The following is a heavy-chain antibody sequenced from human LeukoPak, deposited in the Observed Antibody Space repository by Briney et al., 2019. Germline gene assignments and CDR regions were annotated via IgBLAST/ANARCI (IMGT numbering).Heavy chain of an antibody. Sequence: PSETLSLTCTVSGGSISSSSYYWGWLRQPPGKGLEWIGSIYYSGSTYYNPSIKSRVTISVDTSKNQFSLKLSSVTAADTAVYYCAGTTVTPTGYYYYYMDVWGKGTTVTVSS. D-gene: IGHD4-17*01. CDR3: AGTTVTPTGYYYYYMDV. V-gene: IGHV4-39*01. CDR2: IYYSGST. J-gene: IGHJ6*03. CDR1: GGSISSSSYY.